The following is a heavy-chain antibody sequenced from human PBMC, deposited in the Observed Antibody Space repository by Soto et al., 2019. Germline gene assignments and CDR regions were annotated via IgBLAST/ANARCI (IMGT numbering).Heavy chain of an antibody. CDR3: ARRRGYYFDY. V-gene: IGHV4-59*08. J-gene: IGHJ4*02. CDR2: IYYSGST. Sequence: SETLSLTCTVSGGSISSYYWSWIRQPPGKGLEWIGYIYYSGSTNYNPSLKSRVTISVDTSKNQFSLKLSSVTTADTAVYYCARRRGYYFDYWGQGTLVTVSS. CDR1: GGSISSYY.